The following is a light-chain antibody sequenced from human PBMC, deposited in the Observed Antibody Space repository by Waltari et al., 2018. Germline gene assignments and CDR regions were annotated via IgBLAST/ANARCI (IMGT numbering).Light chain of an antibody. CDR1: SSNIGSNY. CDR3: AAWDDSLSGLV. J-gene: IGLJ3*02. Sequence: QSVLTQPPSASGTPGQKVTIPCNGSSSNIGSNYVYWYQQFPGTAPKLLIYKNNQRPSGLPDLFSDSKSGTSASLAINGLRSEDEADYYCAAWDDSLSGLVLGGGTKVTVL. V-gene: IGLV1-47*01. CDR2: KNN.